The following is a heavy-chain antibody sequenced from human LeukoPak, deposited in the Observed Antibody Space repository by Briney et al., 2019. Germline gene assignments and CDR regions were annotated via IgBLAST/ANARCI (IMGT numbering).Heavy chain of an antibody. CDR3: AKANYGSGSYIYVAFDY. V-gene: IGHV3-23*01. CDR1: GFTFSSYA. D-gene: IGHD3-10*01. CDR2: ISGSGGST. Sequence: PGGSLRLSCAASGFTFSSYAMSWVRQAPGKGLEWVSAISGSGGSTYYADSAKGRFTISRDNSKTTVYLQMNSLRAEDTAVYYCAKANYGSGSYIYVAFDYWGQGTLVTVSS. J-gene: IGHJ4*02.